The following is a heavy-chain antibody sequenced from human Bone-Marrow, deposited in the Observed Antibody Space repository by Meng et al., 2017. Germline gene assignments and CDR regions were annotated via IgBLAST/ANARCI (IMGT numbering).Heavy chain of an antibody. J-gene: IGHJ4*02. CDR1: GYSISSGYF. Sequence: GSLRLSCSVSGYSISSGYFWGWIRQPPGKGLEWITNIYHGGSTFYNPSLKNRVTISLDTSKNQTSLKLSSVTAADTAVYYCATIKGAGYSSAGGGVDYWGQGTLVTVSS. D-gene: IGHD6-19*01. CDR2: IYHGGST. CDR3: ATIKGAGYSSAGGGVDY. V-gene: IGHV4-38-2*02.